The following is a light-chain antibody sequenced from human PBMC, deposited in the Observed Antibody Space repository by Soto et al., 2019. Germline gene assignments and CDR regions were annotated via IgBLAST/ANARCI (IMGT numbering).Light chain of an antibody. CDR3: SSYAGSSNYV. CDR2: DVS. J-gene: IGLJ1*01. CDR1: SSDVGAYKF. Sequence: QSELTHAASASRSPGQSVTISCTGTSSDVGAYKFVSWYQQHPGKAPKLMIYDVSKRPTGVPDRFSGSKSGNTASLTVSGLQAEDEADYYCSSYAGSSNYVFGTGTKVTVL. V-gene: IGLV2-8*02.